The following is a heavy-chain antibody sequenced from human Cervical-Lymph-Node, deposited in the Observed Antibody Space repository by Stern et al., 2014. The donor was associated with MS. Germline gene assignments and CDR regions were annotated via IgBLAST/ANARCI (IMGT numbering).Heavy chain of an antibody. CDR3: ARGPPYYFDY. CDR2: IWYDGSNK. Sequence: VQLVESGGGVVQPGRSLRLSCAASGFTFSSYGMHWVRQAPGQGLEWVAVIWYDGSNKYYADSVKGRFTISRDNSKNTLYLPLTSLRAEDKAVYYCARGPPYYFDYWGQGTLGTVSS. J-gene: IGHJ4*02. CDR1: GFTFSSYG. V-gene: IGHV3-33*01.